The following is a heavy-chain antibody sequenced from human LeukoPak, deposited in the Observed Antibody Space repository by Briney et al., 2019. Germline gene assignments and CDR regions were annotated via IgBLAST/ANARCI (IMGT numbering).Heavy chain of an antibody. CDR2: IYYSGST. CDR3: ARQVNPAYYYDSSGYYPEYFQH. V-gene: IGHV4-39*01. CDR1: GGSISSSSYY. J-gene: IGHJ1*01. D-gene: IGHD3-22*01. Sequence: PPETLSLTCTVSGGSISSSSYYWGWIRQPPGKGLEWIGSIYYSGSTYYNPSLKSRVTISVDTSKNQFSLKLSSVTAADTAVYYCARQVNPAYYYDSSGYYPEYFQHWGQGTLVTVSS.